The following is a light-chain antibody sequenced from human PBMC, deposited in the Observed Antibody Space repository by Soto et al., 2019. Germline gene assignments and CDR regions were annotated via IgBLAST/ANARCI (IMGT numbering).Light chain of an antibody. Sequence: QSALTQPASVSGSPGQSITISCTGTSSDVGGYNYVSWYQQHPGKAPKLMIYEVSNRPSGVSNRFSGSKSGNTASLTISGLQAEDEAEYYCSSYSSSITRYVFGTGTKLTVL. CDR1: SSDVGGYNY. CDR3: SSYSSSITRYV. V-gene: IGLV2-14*01. J-gene: IGLJ1*01. CDR2: EVS.